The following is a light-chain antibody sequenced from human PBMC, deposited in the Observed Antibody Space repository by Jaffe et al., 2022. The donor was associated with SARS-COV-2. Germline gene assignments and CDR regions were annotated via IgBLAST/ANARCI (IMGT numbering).Light chain of an antibody. CDR2: WAS. V-gene: IGKV4-1*01. J-gene: IGKJ4*01. CDR3: QQYYSLPLT. Sequence: DIVMTQSPDSLAVSLGERAAIDCRSSQSVLYSSDNRNYLAWYQQKRGQPPKLLFYWASTREFGVPDRFSASGSGTDFTLTISSLQAEDVAVYYCQQYYSLPLTFGGGTKVEI. CDR1: QSVLYSSDNRNY.